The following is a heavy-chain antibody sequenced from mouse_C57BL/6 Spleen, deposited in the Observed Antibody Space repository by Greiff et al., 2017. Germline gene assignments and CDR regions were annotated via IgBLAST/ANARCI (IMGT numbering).Heavy chain of an antibody. CDR1: GYTFTSYW. CDR2: IYPGSGST. V-gene: IGHV1-55*01. D-gene: IGHD1-1*01. J-gene: IGHJ2*01. CDR3: ARWELITTVVAPYLDY. Sequence: QVQLQQPGAELVKPGASVKMSCKASGYTFTSYWITWVKQRPGQGLEWIGDIYPGSGSTNYNEKFKSKATLTVDTSSSTAYMKLSSLTSEDSAVYYCARWELITTVVAPYLDYWGQGTTLTVSS.